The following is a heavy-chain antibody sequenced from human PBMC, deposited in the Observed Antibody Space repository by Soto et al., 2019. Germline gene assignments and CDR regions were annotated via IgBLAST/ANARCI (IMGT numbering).Heavy chain of an antibody. CDR2: ISYDSTKT. Sequence: QVQLVESGGGVVQPGRSLRLSCAASGFTFNSYGMHWVRQGPGNGLEWVAFISYDSTKTYYADSVKGRFTISRDNSNSALYVQMNSLTGEDTAVYYCAWTRSAWSDFHYYSLDVWGQGTTGTVS. J-gene: IGHJ6*02. D-gene: IGHD1-26*01. CDR1: GFTFNSYG. CDR3: AWTRSAWSDFHYYSLDV. V-gene: IGHV3-30*03.